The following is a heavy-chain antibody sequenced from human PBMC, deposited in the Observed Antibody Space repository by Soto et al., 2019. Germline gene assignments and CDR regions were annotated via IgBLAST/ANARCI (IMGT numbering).Heavy chain of an antibody. D-gene: IGHD2-2*01. V-gene: IGHV4-4*02. CDR1: GDSVSSSSC. CDR3: VRSVPAATWQYSGMDV. J-gene: IGHJ6*02. CDR2: IYHSGTF. Sequence: QVRLQESGPGLVEPSGTLSLTCAVSGDSVSSSSCWSWVRQAPGKGLEWIGEIYHSGTFNYNPSLASRVALSVGKSRDQLSLTLKSVTAADTAVYYCVRSVPAATWQYSGMDVWGQGTTVTVSS.